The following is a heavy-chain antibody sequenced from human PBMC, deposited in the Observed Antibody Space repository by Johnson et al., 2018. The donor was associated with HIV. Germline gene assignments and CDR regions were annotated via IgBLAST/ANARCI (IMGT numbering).Heavy chain of an antibody. V-gene: IGHV3-7*01. Sequence: VQLVESGGGLVQPGGSLRLSCAASGFTFSSYWMSWVRQAPGKGLEWVANIKQDGSEKYYVDAVKGRFTISRDNAKNSLYLQMNSLRVEDTAVYYCARNGLIPAAKGVAFDIWGQGTTVTVSS. J-gene: IGHJ3*02. D-gene: IGHD2-2*01. CDR1: GFTFSSYW. CDR3: ARNGLIPAAKGVAFDI. CDR2: IKQDGSEK.